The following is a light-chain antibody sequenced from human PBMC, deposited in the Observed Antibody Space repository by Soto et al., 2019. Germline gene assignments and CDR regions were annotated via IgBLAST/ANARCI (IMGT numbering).Light chain of an antibody. Sequence: DIQMTQSPSSLSASVGDRVTVTCRASQNIGRYLNWYQQKPGKAPKLLIYAASSLQSGVPSRFSGSGSGTDSTLTISSLQPEDFATYYCQQSSGIPYTFGQGTKLEIK. CDR1: QNIGRY. J-gene: IGKJ2*01. V-gene: IGKV1-39*01. CDR3: QQSSGIPYT. CDR2: AAS.